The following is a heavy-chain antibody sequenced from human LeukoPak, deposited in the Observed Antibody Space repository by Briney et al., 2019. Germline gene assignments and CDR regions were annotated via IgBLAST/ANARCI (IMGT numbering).Heavy chain of an antibody. D-gene: IGHD3-22*01. J-gene: IGHJ4*02. CDR1: GFTFGAYW. Sequence: GGSLRLSCAASGFTFGAYWMNWVRQAPGKGLEWVSSISSSSSYIYYADSVKGRFTISRDNAKNSLYLQMNSLRAEDTAVYYCARSHRRGYDSSGYSDYWGQGTLVTVSP. CDR2: ISSSSSYI. V-gene: IGHV3-21*01. CDR3: ARSHRRGYDSSGYSDY.